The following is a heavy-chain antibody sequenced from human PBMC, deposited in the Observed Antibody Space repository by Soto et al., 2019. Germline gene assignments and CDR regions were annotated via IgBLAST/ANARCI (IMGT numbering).Heavy chain of an antibody. CDR1: GGSMKSYY. V-gene: IGHV4-4*07. D-gene: IGHD3-10*02. J-gene: IGHJ6*02. CDR3: ARDMFPYGMDV. Sequence: QVQLQESGPKLVKPSETLSLNCTVSGGSMKSYYWTWIRQPAGKGLEWVGRFSASGNNIHNPSIKYRVTMSLDTSNFLVSLRLSSVTAADTAVYYCARDMFPYGMDVWGQGTTVTVSS. CDR2: FSASGNN.